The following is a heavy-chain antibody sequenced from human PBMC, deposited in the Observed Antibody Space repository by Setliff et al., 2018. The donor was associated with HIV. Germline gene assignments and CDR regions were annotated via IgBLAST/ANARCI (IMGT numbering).Heavy chain of an antibody. CDR1: RSTFNSHT. Sequence: SVKDSCKASRSTFNSHTINWVRQAPGQGLDWMGRIIPILGVANYAQRFQGKVTITADKSTSTAYMELTSLRFDDTAMYYCVRGVQSPPHYSYYYMDVWGEGTMVTVSS. D-gene: IGHD3-3*01. V-gene: IGHV1-69*02. J-gene: IGHJ6*03. CDR2: IIPILGVA. CDR3: VRGVQSPPHYSYYYMDV.